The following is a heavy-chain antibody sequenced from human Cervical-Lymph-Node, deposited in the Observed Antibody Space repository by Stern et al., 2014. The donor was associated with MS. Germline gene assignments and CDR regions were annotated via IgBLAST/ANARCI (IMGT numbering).Heavy chain of an antibody. D-gene: IGHD6-13*01. Sequence: VQLVESGGGLVPPGGSLRLSCAASGFTFSSYWMHWVRQAPGKGLVWVSRINSDGSSTSYADSVKGRFTISRDNAKNTLYLQMNSLRAEDTAVYYCATRGYSSSLSGMDVWGQGTTVTVSS. CDR2: INSDGSST. J-gene: IGHJ6*02. CDR3: ATRGYSSSLSGMDV. V-gene: IGHV3-74*02. CDR1: GFTFSSYW.